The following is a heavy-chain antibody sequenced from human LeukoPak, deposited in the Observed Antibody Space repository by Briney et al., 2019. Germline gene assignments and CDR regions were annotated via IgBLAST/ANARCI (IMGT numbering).Heavy chain of an antibody. D-gene: IGHD6-6*01. Sequence: GGSLRLSCAASGFTVSSYSMNWVRQAPGKGLEWVSSISSSSSYIYYADSVKGRFTISRDNAKNSLYLQMNSLRAEDTAVYYCAREARRRGAFDIWGQGTMVTVSS. CDR2: ISSSSSYI. J-gene: IGHJ3*02. CDR1: GFTVSSYS. CDR3: AREARRRGAFDI. V-gene: IGHV3-21*01.